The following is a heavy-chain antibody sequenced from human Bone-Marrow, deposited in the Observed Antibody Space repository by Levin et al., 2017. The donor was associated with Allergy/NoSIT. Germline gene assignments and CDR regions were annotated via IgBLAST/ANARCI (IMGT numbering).Heavy chain of an antibody. CDR3: ARALGEFLSYGMNYYYYAMDV. D-gene: IGHD3-16*02. CDR1: GGSISSGDYY. CDR2: IYYSGST. Sequence: SEILSLTCTVSGGSISSGDYYWSWIRQPPGKGLEWIGYIYYSGSTYYNPSLKSRITISVDTSKNQFSLKLSSVTAADTAVYYCARALGEFLSYGMNYYYYAMDVWGQGTTVTVSS. J-gene: IGHJ6*02. V-gene: IGHV4-30-4*01.